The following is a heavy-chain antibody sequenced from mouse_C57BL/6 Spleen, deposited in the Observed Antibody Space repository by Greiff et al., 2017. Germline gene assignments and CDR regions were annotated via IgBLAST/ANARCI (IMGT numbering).Heavy chain of an antibody. D-gene: IGHD2-1*01. V-gene: IGHV1-82*01. CDR3: AREGNLWFAY. Sequence: VQLQQSGPELVKPGASVKISCKASGYAFSSSWMNWVKQRPGKGLEWIGRIYPGDGDTNYNGKFKGKATLTADKSSSTAYMQLSSLTSEDSAVYFCAREGNLWFAYWGQGTLVTVSA. J-gene: IGHJ3*01. CDR1: GYAFSSSW. CDR2: IYPGDGDT.